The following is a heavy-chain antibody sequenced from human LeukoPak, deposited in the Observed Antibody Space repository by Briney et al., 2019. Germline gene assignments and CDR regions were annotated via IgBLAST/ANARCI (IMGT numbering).Heavy chain of an antibody. V-gene: IGHV3-74*01. Sequence: SESLRLSCAASGFTFSNYGMQWVRQVSGKGLVLVSRIKSDRKTRAHADFVKGRFHISRDNAKNTLYLQMNSLRAEDTAVYYCAREWGMDVWGQGTTVTVSS. CDR3: AREWGMDV. CDR1: GFTFSNYG. CDR2: IKSDRKTR. J-gene: IGHJ6*02.